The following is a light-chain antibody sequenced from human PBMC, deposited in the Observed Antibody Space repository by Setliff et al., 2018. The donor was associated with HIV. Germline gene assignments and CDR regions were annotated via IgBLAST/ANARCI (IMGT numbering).Light chain of an antibody. CDR1: SSDIGSWNF. Sequence: QSVLTQPASVSGSPGQSITISCTGRSSDIGSWNFVSWYQQYPDKAPKVMIYEVSKRPSGVSNRFSGSKSAYTAFMTISGLQTEDEAEYYCSSYATDRDLVMFGTGTKVTVL. CDR2: EVS. CDR3: SSYATDRDLVM. J-gene: IGLJ1*01. V-gene: IGLV2-14*01.